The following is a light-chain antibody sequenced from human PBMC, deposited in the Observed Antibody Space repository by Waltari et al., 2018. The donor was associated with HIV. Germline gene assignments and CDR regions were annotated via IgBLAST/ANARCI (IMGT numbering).Light chain of an antibody. Sequence: QSALTQPASVSGSPGPSITISCTGTSSDVGDLNFVSWYQQHPGKAPKLMFYDVSHRSSGIPDRFSGSKSDNPASLTISGLQAEDEADYYCTSYASITSWVFGGGTKVTVL. CDR1: SSDVGDLNF. V-gene: IGLV2-14*03. CDR3: TSYASITSWV. J-gene: IGLJ3*02. CDR2: DVS.